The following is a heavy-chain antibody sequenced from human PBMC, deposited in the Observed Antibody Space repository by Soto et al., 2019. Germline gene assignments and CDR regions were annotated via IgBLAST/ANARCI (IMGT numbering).Heavy chain of an antibody. CDR3: ARSDGRY. CDR1: GASISGSSYY. V-gene: IGHV4-39*01. CDR2: VYDSGTT. Sequence: SETLSLTCTVSGASISGSSYYWGWIRQAPGKGLEWIGNVYDSGTTYYNPSLKSRVTISVDTSNNQFSLKLSSVTAADTAVYYCARSDGRYWGQGTLVTVSS. J-gene: IGHJ4*02.